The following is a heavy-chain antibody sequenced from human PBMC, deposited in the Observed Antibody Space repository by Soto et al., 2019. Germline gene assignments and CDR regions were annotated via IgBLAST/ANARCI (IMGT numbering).Heavy chain of an antibody. CDR1: GGSISSYY. V-gene: IGHV4-59*08. D-gene: IGHD3-10*01. CDR3: ARRYGSVFDI. Sequence: QVQLQESGPGLVKPSETLSLTCTVSGGSISSYYWSWIRQPPGKGLEWIGYIYYSGSTNYNPSLKGPVTILVDPSQNPFSLKLSSVTGADTAVYYCARRYGSVFDIWGQGTMVTVSS. J-gene: IGHJ3*02. CDR2: IYYSGST.